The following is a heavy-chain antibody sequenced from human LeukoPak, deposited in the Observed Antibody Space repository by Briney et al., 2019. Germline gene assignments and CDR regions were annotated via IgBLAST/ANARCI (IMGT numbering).Heavy chain of an antibody. Sequence: PGGPLRLSFPGSGFPLRSNYMRWVRQAPGKGLEGVSVIYRGGSTHYADSVKGRFTISRDNSKNTLYLQMNSLRAEDTAVYYCARDRLHYDSLTGYPADWGQGTLVTVSS. D-gene: IGHD3-9*01. V-gene: IGHV3-66*01. J-gene: IGHJ4*02. CDR2: IYRGGST. CDR1: GFPLRSNY. CDR3: ARDRLHYDSLTGYPAD.